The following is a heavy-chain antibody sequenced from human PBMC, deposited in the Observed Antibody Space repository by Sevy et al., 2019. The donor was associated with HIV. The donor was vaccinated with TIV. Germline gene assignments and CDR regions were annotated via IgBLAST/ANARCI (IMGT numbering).Heavy chain of an antibody. V-gene: IGHV3-21*01. J-gene: IGHJ4*02. CDR3: ARFETGSYTNDFEY. Sequence: GGSLRLSCAASGFTFSNYSMNGVRQAPGKGLEWVSSISSESAYIFYADSVKGRFTISRDNAKNSLYLQMNSLRAEDTAVYYCARFETGSYTNDFEYWGRGTLVTVSS. CDR2: ISSESAYI. CDR1: GFTFSNYS. D-gene: IGHD1-26*01.